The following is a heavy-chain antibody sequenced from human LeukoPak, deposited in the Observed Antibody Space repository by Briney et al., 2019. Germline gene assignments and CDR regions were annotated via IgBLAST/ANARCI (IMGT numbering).Heavy chain of an antibody. Sequence: GGSLRLSCAASGFAFSSYSMNWVRQAPGKGLEWVSSISSSSSYIYYADSVKGRFTISRDNAKNSLYLQMNSLRAEDTAVYYCARDWELPGIDYWGQGTLVTVSS. CDR3: ARDWELPGIDY. CDR2: ISSSSSYI. J-gene: IGHJ4*02. D-gene: IGHD1-26*01. CDR1: GFAFSSYS. V-gene: IGHV3-21*01.